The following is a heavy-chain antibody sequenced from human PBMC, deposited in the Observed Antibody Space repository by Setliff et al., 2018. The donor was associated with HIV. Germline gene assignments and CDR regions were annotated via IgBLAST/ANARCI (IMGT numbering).Heavy chain of an antibody. CDR1: GGPLSSYY. CDR3: ARVLTVGDCSAGSCYSRAYYYYHMDV. D-gene: IGHD2-15*01. V-gene: IGHV4-59*01. Sequence: SETLSLTCTVSGGPLSSYYWNWIRQPPGKGLEWIGDIDYRGSTNYNPSLQSRVIISADTSKNQFSLKLSSVTAADTAVYYCARVLTVGDCSAGSCYSRAYYYYHMDVGGKGTAVTVSS. CDR2: IDYRGST. J-gene: IGHJ6*03.